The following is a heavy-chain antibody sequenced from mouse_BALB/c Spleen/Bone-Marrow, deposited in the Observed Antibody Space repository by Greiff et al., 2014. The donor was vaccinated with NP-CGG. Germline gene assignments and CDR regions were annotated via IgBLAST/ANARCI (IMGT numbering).Heavy chain of an antibody. CDR1: GYTFTSFT. CDR2: INPSSGYT. V-gene: IGHV1-4*01. D-gene: IGHD1-2*01. J-gene: IGHJ4*01. Sequence: VQLQQSGAELARPGASVKMSCKASGYTFTSFTIHWVKQRPGQGLEWIGYINPSSGYTNYNQNFKDKATLTADKSASTAYMQLTSLTSGDSAVYYCARRDYGPFYALDYWGQGTPVTVSS. CDR3: ARRDYGPFYALDY.